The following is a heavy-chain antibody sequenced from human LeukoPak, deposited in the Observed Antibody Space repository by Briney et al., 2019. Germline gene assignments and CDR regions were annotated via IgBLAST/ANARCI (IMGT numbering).Heavy chain of an antibody. CDR3: AKTPMTSCRGAFCYPFDS. V-gene: IGHV3-23*01. J-gene: IGHJ4*02. Sequence: PGGSLRLSCTVSGFSLSSYAMSWVRRAPGKGLEWVSATSSSNDGKYYADSVRGRFTISRDNSRNTMYLQMNSLRAEDAAVYYCAKTPMTSCRGAFCYPFDSWGQGTLVPVSS. D-gene: IGHD2-15*01. CDR2: TSSSNDGK. CDR1: GFSLSSYA.